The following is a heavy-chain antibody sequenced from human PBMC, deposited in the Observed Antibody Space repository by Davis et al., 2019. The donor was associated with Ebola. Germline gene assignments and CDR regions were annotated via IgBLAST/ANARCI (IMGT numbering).Heavy chain of an antibody. D-gene: IGHD4-11*01. CDR3: AKDRDYSNHADAFDI. CDR1: GFTFSSYA. J-gene: IGHJ3*02. CDR2: ISWNSGSI. Sequence: SLKISCAASGFTFSSYAMSWVRQAPGKGLEWVSGISWNSGSIGYADSVKGRFTISRDNAKNSLYLQMNSLRAEDTALYYCAKDRDYSNHADAFDIWGQGTMVTVSS. V-gene: IGHV3-9*01.